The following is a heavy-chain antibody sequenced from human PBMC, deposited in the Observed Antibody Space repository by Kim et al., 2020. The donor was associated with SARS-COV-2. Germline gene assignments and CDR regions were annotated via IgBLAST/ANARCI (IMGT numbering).Heavy chain of an antibody. Sequence: SVKVSCKASGGTFSSYAISWVRQAPGQGLEWMGGIIPIFGTANYAQKFQGRVTITADESTSTAYMELSSLRSEDTAVYYCARVLVVRGVIPDYRGQGTLVTVSS. V-gene: IGHV1-69*13. D-gene: IGHD3-10*01. CDR2: IIPIFGTA. J-gene: IGHJ4*02. CDR3: ARVLVVRGVIPDY. CDR1: GGTFSSYA.